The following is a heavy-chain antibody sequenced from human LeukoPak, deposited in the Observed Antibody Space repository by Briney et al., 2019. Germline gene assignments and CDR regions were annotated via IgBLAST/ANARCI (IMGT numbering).Heavy chain of an antibody. J-gene: IGHJ4*02. CDR1: GFTFSACT. CDR3: AKVMTTVTPFDY. Sequence: PGGSLRLSCAASGFTFSACTMNWVRQAPGKGLEWVSAISGSGGSTHYADSVKGRFTISRDNSKNTLYLQMNSLRAEDTAVYYCAKVMTTVTPFDYWGQGTLVTVSS. V-gene: IGHV3-23*01. D-gene: IGHD4-11*01. CDR2: ISGSGGST.